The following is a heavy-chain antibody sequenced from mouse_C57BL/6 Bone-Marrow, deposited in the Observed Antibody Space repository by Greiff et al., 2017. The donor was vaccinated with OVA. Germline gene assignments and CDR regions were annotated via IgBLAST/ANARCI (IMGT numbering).Heavy chain of an antibody. CDR3: ASPLDYYGSSYWYFDV. V-gene: IGHV1-26*01. D-gene: IGHD1-1*01. J-gene: IGHJ1*03. CDR1: GYTFTDYY. CDR2: INPNNGGT. Sequence: VHVKQSGPELVKPGASVKISCKASGYTFTDYYMNWVKQSHGKSLEWIGDINPNNGGTSYNQKFKGKATLTVDKSSSTAYMQLRSLTSEDSSVYYCASPLDYYGSSYWYFDVWGTGTTVTVSS.